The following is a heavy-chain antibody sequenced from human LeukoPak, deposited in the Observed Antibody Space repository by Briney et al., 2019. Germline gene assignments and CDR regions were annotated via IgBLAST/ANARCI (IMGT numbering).Heavy chain of an antibody. D-gene: IGHD2-21*02. CDR2: IHYSGKT. Sequence: SETLSLTCIVSGGFISNSIYYWAWIRQPPGEGLEWIVRIHYSGKTYYYQSLKSQVTMSVDTSKNQFSLKLSSVTAADTAVYYCARRCGGDCYSKMGLDPGGQGTAVTVPS. V-gene: IGHV4-39*01. CDR3: ARRCGGDCYSKMGLDP. CDR1: GGFISNSIYY. J-gene: IGHJ5*02.